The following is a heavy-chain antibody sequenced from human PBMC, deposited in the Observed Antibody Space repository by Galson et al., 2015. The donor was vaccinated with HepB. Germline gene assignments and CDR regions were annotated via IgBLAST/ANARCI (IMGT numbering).Heavy chain of an antibody. V-gene: IGHV1-69*06. D-gene: IGHD3-10*01. CDR1: GGTFSSYV. J-gene: IGHJ4*02. Sequence: SVKVSCKASGGTFSSYVISWVRQAPGQGLEWMGGIIAVSGPPSYAQKFQGRVTITVDKSTTTAYMELSSLRSEDTAVYYCASDTFGDGGGWGPGTLVIVSS. CDR3: ASDTFGDGGG. CDR2: IIAVSGPP.